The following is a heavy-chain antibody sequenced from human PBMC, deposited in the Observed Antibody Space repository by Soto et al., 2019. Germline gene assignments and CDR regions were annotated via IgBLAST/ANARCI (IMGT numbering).Heavy chain of an antibody. CDR1: GYTFTGYY. Sequence: ASVKVSCKASGYTFTGYYMHWVRQAPGQGLEWMGWINPNSGGTNYAQKFQGWVTMTRDTSISTAYMELSRLRSDDTAVYYCARDQGGWLQTPDAFDICGQGTTVTVSS. J-gene: IGHJ3*02. D-gene: IGHD5-12*01. V-gene: IGHV1-2*04. CDR2: INPNSGGT. CDR3: ARDQGGWLQTPDAFDI.